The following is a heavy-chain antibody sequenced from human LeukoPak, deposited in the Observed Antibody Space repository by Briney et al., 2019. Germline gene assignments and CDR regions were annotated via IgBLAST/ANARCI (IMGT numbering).Heavy chain of an antibody. CDR1: GGSLSSGSYY. CDR3: ARGEITMVRGVIITKSPFDY. D-gene: IGHD3-10*01. CDR2: IYTSGSN. Sequence: PSQTLSLTCTVSGGSLSSGSYYWSWIRQPAGKGLEWIGRIYTSGSNNYNPSLKSRVTISVDTSKNHFSLKLSSVTAADTAVYYGARGEITMVRGVIITKSPFDYWGQGTLVTVSS. J-gene: IGHJ4*02. V-gene: IGHV4-61*02.